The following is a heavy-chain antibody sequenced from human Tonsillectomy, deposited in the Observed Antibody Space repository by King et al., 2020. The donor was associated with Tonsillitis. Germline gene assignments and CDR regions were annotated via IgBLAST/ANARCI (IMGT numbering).Heavy chain of an antibody. CDR1: GFTFSSYS. CDR2: ISSSSSYI. CDR3: ARDPHAVIAVTGNFDY. Sequence: VQLVESGGGLVKPGGSLRLSCAASGFTFSSYSLNWVRQAPGKGLEWVSCISSSSSYIYYADSLKGRFTISRENAKNSLYLQMNRLRAEDTAVYYCARDPHAVIAVTGNFDYWGQGTLVTVSS. J-gene: IGHJ4*02. V-gene: IGHV3-21*01. D-gene: IGHD6-19*01.